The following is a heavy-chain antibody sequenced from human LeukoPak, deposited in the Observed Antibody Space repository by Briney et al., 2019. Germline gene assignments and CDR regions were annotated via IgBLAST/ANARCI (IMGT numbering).Heavy chain of an antibody. V-gene: IGHV5-51*01. J-gene: IGHJ4*02. CDR3: ARRRRDGYNYFDF. Sequence: GESLKISCKGSGYRFTTYWIGWVRQMPGKGLEWMGIMYPGDSDARYSPSFQGQVTISVDQSISTAYLQWNSLKASDTAMYYCARRRRDGYNYFDFWGQGTLVTVSS. D-gene: IGHD5-24*01. CDR2: MYPGDSDA. CDR1: GYRFTTYW.